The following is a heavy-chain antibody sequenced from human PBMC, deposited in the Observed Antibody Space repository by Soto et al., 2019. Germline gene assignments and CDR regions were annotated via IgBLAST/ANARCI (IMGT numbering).Heavy chain of an antibody. J-gene: IGHJ3*02. Sequence: SETLSLTCTVSGGSISSGGYYWSWIRQHPGKGLEWIGYIYYSGSTYYNPSLKSRVFISIDTSKNQFSLKLSSVTAADTAVYYCARSRSGYSNDAFDIWGQGTTVTVSS. CDR2: IYYSGST. CDR1: GGSISSGGYY. CDR3: ARSRSGYSNDAFDI. V-gene: IGHV4-31*03. D-gene: IGHD3-22*01.